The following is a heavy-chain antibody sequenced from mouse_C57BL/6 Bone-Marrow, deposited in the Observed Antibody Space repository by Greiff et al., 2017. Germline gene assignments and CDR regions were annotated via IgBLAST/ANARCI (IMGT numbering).Heavy chain of an antibody. J-gene: IGHJ3*01. Sequence: EVKLLESGGGLVKPGGSLKLSCAASGFTFSDYGMHWVRQAPEKGLEWVAYISSGSSTIYYADTVKGRFTISRDNAENTLFLQVTSLRSEETAMYYCARGGNYLFAYWGQGTLVTVSA. V-gene: IGHV5-17*01. D-gene: IGHD2-1*01. CDR1: GFTFSDYG. CDR3: ARGGNYLFAY. CDR2: ISSGSSTI.